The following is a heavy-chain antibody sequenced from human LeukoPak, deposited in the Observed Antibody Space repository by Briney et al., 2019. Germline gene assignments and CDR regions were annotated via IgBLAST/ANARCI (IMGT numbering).Heavy chain of an antibody. V-gene: IGHV4-38-2*01. Sequence: PSEALSLTCAVSGYSISSGYYWGWIRQPPGKGLEWIGSIYHSGSTYYNPSLKSRVTISVDTSKNQFSLKLSSVTAADTAVYYCARVVVVIAPDAFDIWGQGTMVTVSS. CDR3: ARVVVVIAPDAFDI. J-gene: IGHJ3*02. CDR1: GYSISSGYY. D-gene: IGHD2-21*01. CDR2: IYHSGST.